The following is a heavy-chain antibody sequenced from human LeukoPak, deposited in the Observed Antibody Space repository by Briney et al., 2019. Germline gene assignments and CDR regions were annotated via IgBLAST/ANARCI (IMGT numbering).Heavy chain of an antibody. CDR2: ISGSGGST. D-gene: IGHD6-19*01. CDR1: GFTFSSYG. V-gene: IGHV3-23*01. Sequence: GGSLRLSCAASGFTFSSYGMSWVRQAPGKGLEWVSTISGSGGSTYYADSVKGRLTISRDNSKHTLSLQMNSLRAEDTAVYYCAKRAGSGWLLDYWGQGTLVTVSS. J-gene: IGHJ4*02. CDR3: AKRAGSGWLLDY.